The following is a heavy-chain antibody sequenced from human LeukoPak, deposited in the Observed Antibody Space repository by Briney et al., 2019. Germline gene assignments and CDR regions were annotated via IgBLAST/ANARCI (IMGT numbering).Heavy chain of an antibody. CDR1: GYTFTDYY. V-gene: IGHV1-2*06. Sequence: ASVKVSCKASGYTFTDYYMHWVRQAPGQGLEWMGRIKPNSGGTNYGQKFQGRVTMTRDTSISTAYMELSRLRSDDTAVYFCARGFSGPTKKWFDPWGQGSRVTVSS. J-gene: IGHJ5*02. D-gene: IGHD6-25*01. CDR2: IKPNSGGT. CDR3: ARGFSGPTKKWFDP.